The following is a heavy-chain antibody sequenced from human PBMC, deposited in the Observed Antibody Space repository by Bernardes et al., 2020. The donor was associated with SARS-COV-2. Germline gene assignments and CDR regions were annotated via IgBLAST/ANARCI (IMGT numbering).Heavy chain of an antibody. J-gene: IGHJ4*02. D-gene: IGHD4-17*01. CDR3: ARDRDYRLTAHYFDF. Sequence: SETLSLTCTVSGGSISSGNYYWSWIRQHPGMGLEWIGYIYYSGGTSGTSYNPSLKSRVTISVDTSKNQFSLRLTSVTAADTAVYYCARDRDYRLTAHYFDFWGQGKMVTVSS. CDR2: IYYSGGTSGT. CDR1: GGSISSGNYY. V-gene: IGHV4-31*03.